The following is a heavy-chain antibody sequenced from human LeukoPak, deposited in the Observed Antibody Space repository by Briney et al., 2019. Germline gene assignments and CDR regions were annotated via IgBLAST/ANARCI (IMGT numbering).Heavy chain of an antibody. CDR2: ISPYNGNT. J-gene: IGHJ4*02. CDR1: NYTFIRYG. D-gene: IGHD1-26*01. CDR3: AREESIGRYQFLHDS. V-gene: IGHV1-18*01. Sequence: ASVKVSCKASNYTFIRYGITWVRQAPGQGLEWLAWISPYNGNTKYAQKFQGRVTMTTDTSTSTAYMELRSLTSDDTAVYYCAREESIGRYQFLHDSWGQGTLVTVSS.